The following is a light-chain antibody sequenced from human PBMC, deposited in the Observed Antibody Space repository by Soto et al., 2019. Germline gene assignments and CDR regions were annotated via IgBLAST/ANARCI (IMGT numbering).Light chain of an antibody. Sequence: EKVMTQSAATLSVSPGERATLSCRASQSVRSNLAWYQQKPGQPPRLLIYDASTRATGTPSRFSGSGSGTEFTLTISSLKSEDFAVYYCQQYDNWPRTFGQGTKVDIK. CDR3: QQYDNWPRT. CDR1: QSVRSN. J-gene: IGKJ1*01. V-gene: IGKV3-15*01. CDR2: DAS.